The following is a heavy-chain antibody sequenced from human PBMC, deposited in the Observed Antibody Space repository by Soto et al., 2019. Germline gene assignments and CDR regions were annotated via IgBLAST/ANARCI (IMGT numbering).Heavy chain of an antibody. CDR2: IYTSGST. J-gene: IGHJ6*02. D-gene: IGHD3-3*01. CDR3: ARDLGIFGVVIPPSNYGMDV. Sequence: PSETLSLTCTVSGGSISSYYWSWIRQPAGKGLEWIGRIYTSGSTNYNPSLKSRVTMSVDTSKNQFSLKLSSVTAADTAVYYCARDLGIFGVVIPPSNYGMDVWGQGTTVTVYS. V-gene: IGHV4-4*07. CDR1: GGSISSYY.